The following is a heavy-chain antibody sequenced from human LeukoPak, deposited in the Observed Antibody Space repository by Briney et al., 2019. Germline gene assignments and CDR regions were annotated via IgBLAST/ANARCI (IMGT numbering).Heavy chain of an antibody. CDR2: IYSDGRT. J-gene: IGHJ6*03. CDR1: GFTFSSYA. V-gene: IGHV3-23*03. CDR3: ARDRHTAMVYYYYYMDV. D-gene: IGHD5-18*01. Sequence: GGSLRLSCAASGFTFSSYAMNWVRQAPGKGLEWVSVIYSDGRTYYADSVKGRFTISRDNSKNMLFVQMNSLRAEDTAVYYCARDRHTAMVYYYYYMDVRGTGTTVTVSS.